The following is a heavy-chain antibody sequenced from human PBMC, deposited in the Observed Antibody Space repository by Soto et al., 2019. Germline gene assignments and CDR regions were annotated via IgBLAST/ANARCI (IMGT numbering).Heavy chain of an antibody. V-gene: IGHV4-31*02. CDR1: GGSIDSAGSD. J-gene: IGHJ4*02. D-gene: IGHD2-15*01. CDR3: ARYCSGGTCYDRIDY. Sequence: PSGTLSLTCAVSGGSIDSAGSDWCWIRQIPGRGLEWIGHIYHGGTTDYNPSLKSRITMSVDTSKNQFSLELNSVTAADTAVYYCARYCSGGTCYDRIDYWGQGTLVTVSS. CDR2: IYHGGTT.